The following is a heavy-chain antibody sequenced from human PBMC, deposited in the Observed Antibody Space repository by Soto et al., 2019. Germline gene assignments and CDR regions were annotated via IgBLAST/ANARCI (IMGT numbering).Heavy chain of an antibody. V-gene: IGHV3-23*01. CDR2: ISGGGGST. CDR1: GFTFSTYA. J-gene: IGHJ6*02. CDR3: ARDRGYDAHDYYYNAMDV. D-gene: IGHD2-15*01. Sequence: PGGSLRLSCTASGFTFSTYAMSWVRQAPGKGLEWVSSISGGGGSTYHADFVKGRFTISRDNSKNTLYLQMNSLRAEDTAVYYCARDRGYDAHDYYYNAMDVWGQGTTVTVSS.